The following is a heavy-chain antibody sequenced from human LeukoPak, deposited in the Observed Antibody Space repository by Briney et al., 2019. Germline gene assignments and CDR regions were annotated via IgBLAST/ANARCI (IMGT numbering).Heavy chain of an antibody. CDR1: GFTFSSYV. V-gene: IGHV3-21*01. CDR2: ISSSSSYI. D-gene: IGHD5-18*01. Sequence: GGSLRLSCAASGFTFSSYVMHWVRQAPGKGLEWVSSISSSSSYIYYADSVKGRFTISRDNAKNSLYLQMNSLRAEDTAVYYCARDRVGGYSYLDYWGQGTLVTVSS. CDR3: ARDRVGGYSYLDY. J-gene: IGHJ4*02.